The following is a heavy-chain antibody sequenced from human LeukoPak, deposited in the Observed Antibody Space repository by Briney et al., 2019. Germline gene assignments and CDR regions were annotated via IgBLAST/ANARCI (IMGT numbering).Heavy chain of an antibody. D-gene: IGHD3-3*01. CDR2: INPKSGGT. CDR1: GYTFTAYY. J-gene: IGHJ4*02. V-gene: IGHV1-2*02. Sequence: ASVKVSCKASGYTFTAYYMHWVRQAPGQGLEWMGWINPKSGGTNYAQKFQGRVTMTRDRPISTVYMELSRLRSDDTAVYYCAREGEVDFWCGSYNTGYFDYWGQGALVTVS. CDR3: AREGEVDFWCGSYNTGYFDY.